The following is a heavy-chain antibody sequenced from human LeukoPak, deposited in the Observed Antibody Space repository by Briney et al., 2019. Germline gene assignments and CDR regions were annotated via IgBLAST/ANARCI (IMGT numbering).Heavy chain of an antibody. J-gene: IGHJ4*02. D-gene: IGHD1-1*01. CDR2: ISAYNGNT. Sequence: ASVKVSCKASGYTCTNYGITWVRQAPGQGLKWMGWISAYNGNTNYAQKFQGRVTMTTDTSTTTAYMELRSLRSDDTAVYYCARGVGQTTGTTGGYYFDFWGQGTLVTVSS. CDR3: ARGVGQTTGTTGGYYFDF. CDR1: GYTCTNYG. V-gene: IGHV1-18*01.